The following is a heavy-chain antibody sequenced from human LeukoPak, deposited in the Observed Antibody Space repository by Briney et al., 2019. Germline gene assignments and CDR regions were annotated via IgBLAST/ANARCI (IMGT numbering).Heavy chain of an antibody. CDR2: IIPILGIA. Sequence: GSSVKVSCKASGGTFSSYAISWVRQAPGQGLEWMGRIIPILGIANYAQKFQGRVTITADKSTSTAYMELSSLRSEDTAVYYCARENPAPVDTAMVLDYWGQGTLVTVSS. V-gene: IGHV1-69*04. D-gene: IGHD5-18*01. J-gene: IGHJ4*02. CDR1: GGTFSSYA. CDR3: ARENPAPVDTAMVLDY.